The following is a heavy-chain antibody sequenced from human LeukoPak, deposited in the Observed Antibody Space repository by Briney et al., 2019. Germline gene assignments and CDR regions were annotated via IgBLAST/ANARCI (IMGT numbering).Heavy chain of an antibody. CDR3: ARVNYGSATKEDY. CDR2: IYYSGSA. J-gene: IGHJ4*02. V-gene: IGHV4-31*03. D-gene: IGHD3-10*01. Sequence: SETLSLTCTVSGGSISSGGYYWSWIRQHPGKGLEWIGYIYYSGSAYYNPSLKSRVTISVDTSENQFSLKLSSVTAADTAVYYCARVNYGSATKEDYWGQGTLVTVFS. CDR1: GGSISSGGYY.